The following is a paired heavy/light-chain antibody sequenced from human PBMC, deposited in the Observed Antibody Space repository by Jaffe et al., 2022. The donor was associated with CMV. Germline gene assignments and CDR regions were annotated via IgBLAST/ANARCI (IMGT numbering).Light chain of an antibody. Sequence: DIQMTQSPSSLSASVGDRVTITCRASQSISSYLNWYQQKPGKAPKLLIYAASSLQSGVPSRFSGSGSGTDFTLTISSLQPEDFATYYCQQSYSTPLVTFGQGTKLEIK. V-gene: IGKV1-39*01. J-gene: IGKJ2*01. CDR1: QSISSY. CDR3: QQSYSTPLVT. CDR2: AAS.
Heavy chain of an antibody. D-gene: IGHD3-16*02. J-gene: IGHJ3*02. CDR1: GGSVSSGSYY. V-gene: IGHV4-61*01. CDR3: ASYPLGSSWYNPRRLGELSLDAFDI. Sequence: QVQLQESGPGLVKPSETLSLTCTVSGGSVSSGSYYWSWIRQPPGKGLEWIGYIYYSGSTNYNPSLKSRVTISVDTSKNQFSLKLSSVTAADTAVYYCASYPLGSSWYNPRRLGELSLDAFDIWGQGTMVTVSS. CDR2: IYYSGST.